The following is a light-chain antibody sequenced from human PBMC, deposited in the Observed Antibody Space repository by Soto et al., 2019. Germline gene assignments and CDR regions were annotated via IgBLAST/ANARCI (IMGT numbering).Light chain of an antibody. CDR3: KSYAGSNTYV. J-gene: IGLJ1*01. CDR2: EVV. V-gene: IGLV2-8*01. CDR1: KNDIGFYDF. Sequence: QSVLTQPPSASGSPGQSVTISCTGTKNDIGFYDFVSWYQHHPGKAPRLIIYEVVQRSSGVPDRFSGSKSGNTASLTVSGLQAADEADYFCKSYAGSNTYVFGSGTKVTVL.